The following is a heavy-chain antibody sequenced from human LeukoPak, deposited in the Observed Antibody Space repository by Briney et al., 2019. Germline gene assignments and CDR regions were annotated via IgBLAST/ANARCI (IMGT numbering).Heavy chain of an antibody. J-gene: IGHJ4*02. CDR3: ASRPFHYGFRTHFDS. D-gene: IGHD3-10*01. V-gene: IGHV4-34*01. CDR2: INHSGST. CDR1: GGSFSAYY. Sequence: PSEALSLTCAVYGGSFSAYYWNSIRQSPGKGLEWIGEINHSGSTKYNPSLKSRVSISVDKPKNQFSVRLNSVTAADAAVYYCASRPFHYGFRTHFDSWGQGTLVTVSS.